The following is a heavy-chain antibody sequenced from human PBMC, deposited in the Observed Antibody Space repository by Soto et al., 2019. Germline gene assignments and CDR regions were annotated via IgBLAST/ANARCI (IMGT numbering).Heavy chain of an antibody. CDR3: ARDLPKPTSMTGTTGVAFDI. V-gene: IGHV3-66*01. J-gene: IGHJ3*02. CDR1: GFTVSSNY. D-gene: IGHD1-20*01. CDR2: IYSGGST. Sequence: GGSLRLSCAASGFTVSSNYMSWVRQAPGKGLEWVSVIYSGGSTYYADSVKGRFTISRDNSKNTLYLQMNSLRAEDTAVYYCARDLPKPTSMTGTTGVAFDIWGQGTMVTVSS.